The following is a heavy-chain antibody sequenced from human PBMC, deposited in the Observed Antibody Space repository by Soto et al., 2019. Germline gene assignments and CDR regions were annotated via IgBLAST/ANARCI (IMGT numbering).Heavy chain of an antibody. J-gene: IGHJ6*02. CDR2: IAVGSGNT. V-gene: IGHV1-58*01. CDR3: AAPGSSTSDEIPYYYYGMDV. CDR1: GFTFTSSA. Sequence: SVKVSCKASGFTFTSSAVQWVRQARGQRLEWIGWIAVGSGNTNYAQKFQERVTITRDMSTSTAYMELSSLRSEDTAVYYCAAPGSSTSDEIPYYYYGMDVWGQGTTVTVSS. D-gene: IGHD2-2*01.